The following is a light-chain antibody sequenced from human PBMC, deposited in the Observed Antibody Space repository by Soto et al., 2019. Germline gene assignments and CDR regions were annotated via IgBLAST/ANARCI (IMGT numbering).Light chain of an antibody. CDR2: GAS. J-gene: IGKJ1*01. CDR3: QQYNNWPRT. CDR1: QSVSSN. Sequence: LVAQYPTTLSVSRGERGTLSWRASQSVSSNLAWYQQKPGQAPRLLIYGASTRPTGIPARFSGSGSGTEFTLTISSLQSEDFAVYYCQQYNNWPRTFGQGTKVDIK. V-gene: IGKV3-15*01.